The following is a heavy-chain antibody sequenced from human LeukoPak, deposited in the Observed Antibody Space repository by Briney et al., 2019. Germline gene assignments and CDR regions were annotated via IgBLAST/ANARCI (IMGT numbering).Heavy chain of an antibody. CDR3: ARGLADIRYFDWLSEYYFDF. Sequence: KTSETLSLTCTVSGGSITSSSDYWGWIRQPPGKGLEWIGSIYYSGTTYYNPSLKSRLTMSVDTSKNQFSLQLSPVAAADTAVYYCARGLADIRYFDWLSEYYFDFWGQGTLVTVSS. J-gene: IGHJ4*02. V-gene: IGHV4-39*07. CDR2: IYYSGTT. D-gene: IGHD3-9*01. CDR1: GGSITSSSDY.